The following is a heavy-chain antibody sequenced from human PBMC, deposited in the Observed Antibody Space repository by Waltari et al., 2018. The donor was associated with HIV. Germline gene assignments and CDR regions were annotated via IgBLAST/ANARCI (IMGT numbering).Heavy chain of an antibody. CDR1: GRTFSSFS. J-gene: IGHJ4*02. V-gene: IGHV1-69*02. CDR2: IVPVLDIT. Sequence: QVQLAQSGSDVTKPGSSVKVYCKASGRTFSSFSTPWVGQAPGQGLEWMGGIVPVLDITNYAENFQGRATITADRSTTTAYMGVGSLRSDNTAVYYCAGRQGPYESSELWGQGTLVTVSS. D-gene: IGHD3-22*01. CDR3: AGRQGPYESSEL.